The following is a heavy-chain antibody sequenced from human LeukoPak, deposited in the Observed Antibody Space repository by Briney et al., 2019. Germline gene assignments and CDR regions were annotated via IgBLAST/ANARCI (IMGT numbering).Heavy chain of an antibody. CDR2: IWYDGSNK. V-gene: IGHV3-30*02. Sequence: SGGSLRLSCAASGFTFSSYGMHWVRQAPGKGREWVAFIWYDGSNKYYADSVKGRFTISRDNSKNTLYLQMNSLRAEDTAVYYCAKDLSVVVVAATSYYFDYWGQGTLVTVSS. J-gene: IGHJ4*02. D-gene: IGHD2-15*01. CDR3: AKDLSVVVVAATSYYFDY. CDR1: GFTFSSYG.